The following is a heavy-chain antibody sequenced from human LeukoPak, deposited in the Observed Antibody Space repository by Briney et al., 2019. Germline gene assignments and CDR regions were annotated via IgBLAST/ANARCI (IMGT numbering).Heavy chain of an antibody. V-gene: IGHV3-64*01. CDR2: ISSSGDNT. CDR1: GFIFRNYA. CDR3: AREERGLAIDY. Sequence: GGSLRLSCAASGFIFRNYAMHWVRQAPGKRLEYVSAISSSGDNTYYGNSVRGRFTISRDNSKNTLFLQMGSLRAEDMAVYYSAREERGLAIDYWGQGTLVTVSS. J-gene: IGHJ4*02. D-gene: IGHD5-12*01.